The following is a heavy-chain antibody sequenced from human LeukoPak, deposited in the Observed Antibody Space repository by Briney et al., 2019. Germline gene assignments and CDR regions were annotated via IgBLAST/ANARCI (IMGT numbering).Heavy chain of an antibody. CDR1: GYKFSDDW. J-gene: IGHJ5*02. CDR2: INQDGSEK. Sequence: PGGSLRLSCAASGYKFSDDWMTWVRQPPGKGLEWVANINQDGSEKFYVDSVKGRFTVSRDNAKNSLYLQMNSLRAEDTAVYYCARYIVPRAIFCGSWGQGSLVTVSS. CDR3: ARYIVPRAIFCGS. V-gene: IGHV3-7*05. D-gene: IGHD2-2*01.